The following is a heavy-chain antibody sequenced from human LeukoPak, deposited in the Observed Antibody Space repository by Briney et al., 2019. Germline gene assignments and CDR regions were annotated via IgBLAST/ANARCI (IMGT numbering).Heavy chain of an antibody. V-gene: IGHV1-2*02. CDR1: GYTFTGYY. CDR3: ARDESGGAGFDP. J-gene: IGHJ5*02. Sequence: ASVKVSCKASGYTFTGYYMHWVRQAPGQGLEWMGWINPNSGGTNYAQKFQGRVTMTRDTSISTAYMELSRLRSDDTAVYYRARDESGGAGFDPWGQGTLVTVSS. D-gene: IGHD1-26*01. CDR2: INPNSGGT.